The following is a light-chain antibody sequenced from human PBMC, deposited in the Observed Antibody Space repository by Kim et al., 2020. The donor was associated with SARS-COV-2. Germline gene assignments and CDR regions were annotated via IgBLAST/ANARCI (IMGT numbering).Light chain of an antibody. CDR2: GAS. J-gene: IGKJ1*01. CDR3: QQYSVWPWT. Sequence: VSPGESATLSCRASQHIYNYLAWYQKKPDQAPRLLISGASTRATGLPARFSGSGSGTEFTLTISSLQSEDFAVYYCQQYSVWPWTYGQGTKVDIK. CDR1: QHIYNY. V-gene: IGKV3-15*01.